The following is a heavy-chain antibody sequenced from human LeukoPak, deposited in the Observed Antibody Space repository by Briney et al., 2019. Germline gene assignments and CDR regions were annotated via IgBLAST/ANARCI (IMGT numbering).Heavy chain of an antibody. D-gene: IGHD4/OR15-4a*01. V-gene: IGHV3-23*01. CDR1: GLTFSSYA. CDR3: ARRAGAYSHPYDY. Sequence: PGGSLRLSCAASGLTFSSYAMSWVRQAPGKGLEWASAISGSGGSTYYADSVKGRFTISRDNSKNTLYLQMNSLRAEDTAVYYCARRAGAYSHPYDYWGQGTLVTISS. CDR2: ISGSGGST. J-gene: IGHJ4*02.